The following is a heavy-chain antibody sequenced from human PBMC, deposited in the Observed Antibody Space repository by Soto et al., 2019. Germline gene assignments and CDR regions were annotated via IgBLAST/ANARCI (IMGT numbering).Heavy chain of an antibody. CDR1: GFSFSNAW. CDR2: IKRKTDGETT. D-gene: IGHD3-9*01. Sequence: GGSLRLSCAASGFSFSNAWMNWVRQAPGRGLEWVGRIKRKTDGETTDYAAPVKGRFTISRDDSKNTLYLLMSSPKTEDTAVYYCTTTPATTTIFWDWGQGTLVTVSS. CDR3: TTTPATTTIFWD. V-gene: IGHV3-15*07. J-gene: IGHJ4*02.